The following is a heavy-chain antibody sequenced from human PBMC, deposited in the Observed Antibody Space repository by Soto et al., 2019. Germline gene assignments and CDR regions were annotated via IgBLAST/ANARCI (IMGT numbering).Heavy chain of an antibody. V-gene: IGHV5-51*01. CDR2: IYPGDSET. CDR3: VRPKVRGRWDTGMGA. CDR1: GYSFTSYW. Sequence: PGESLKISCKGSGYSFTSYWIGWVRQMPGKGLECMGIIYPGDSETRYSPSFQGQVTISADKSISTAYLQWSSLKASDTAMYYCVRPKVRGRWDTGMGAWGQGTTVTASS. D-gene: IGHD1-26*01. J-gene: IGHJ6*02.